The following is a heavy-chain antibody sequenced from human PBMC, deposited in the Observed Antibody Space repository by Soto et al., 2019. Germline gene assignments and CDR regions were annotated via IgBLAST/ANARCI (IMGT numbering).Heavy chain of an antibody. D-gene: IGHD3-22*01. J-gene: IGHJ4*02. CDR2: ISSSSSYM. Sequence: PGGSLRLSCAASGFTFSYYSMNWVRQAPGKGLEWVSSISSSSSYMYYADSVKGRFTISRDNAKNSLYLQMNSLRAEDTAVYYCARVHYYGSSGYYLWGQGTLVTVSS. CDR1: GFTFSYYS. CDR3: ARVHYYGSSGYYL. V-gene: IGHV3-21*01.